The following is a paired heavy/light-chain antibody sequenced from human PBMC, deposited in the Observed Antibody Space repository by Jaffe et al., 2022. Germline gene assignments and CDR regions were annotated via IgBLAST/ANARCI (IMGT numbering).Light chain of an antibody. J-gene: IGLJ2*01. Sequence: QSALTQPASVSGSPGQSITISCTGTSSDVGSYNLVSWYQQHPGKAPKLMIYEVSKRPSGVSNRFSGSKSGNTASLTISGLQAEDEADYYCCSYAGSSISVVFGGGTKLTVL. CDR1: SSDVGSYNL. V-gene: IGLV2-23*02. CDR2: EVS. CDR3: CSYAGSSISVV.
Heavy chain of an antibody. CDR2: INPNSGGT. CDR1: GYTFTGYY. Sequence: QVQLVQSGAEVKKPGASVKVSCKASGYTFTGYYMHWVRQAPGQGLEWMGWINPNSGGTNYAQKFQGRVTMTRDTSISTAYMELSRLRSDDTAVYYCARDDDYVWGSYRYTVSIQASYWGQGTLVTVSS. D-gene: IGHD3-16*02. J-gene: IGHJ4*02. V-gene: IGHV1-2*02. CDR3: ARDDDYVWGSYRYTVSIQASY.